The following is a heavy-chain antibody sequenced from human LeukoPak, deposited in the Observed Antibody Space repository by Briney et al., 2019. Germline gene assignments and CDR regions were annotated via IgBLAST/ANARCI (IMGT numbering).Heavy chain of an antibody. D-gene: IGHD4-11*01. V-gene: IGHV1-69-2*01. CDR3: ATMTTFDP. CDR2: VGPEDGET. Sequence: GATVKISCKAFGYTFTDYYIHWVKEAPGKGLEWMGRVGPEDGETTYAEKFQGRVTITADTSTDTAYMELNNLRSEDTAVYYCATMTTFDPWGQGTLVTVSP. CDR1: GYTFTDYY. J-gene: IGHJ5*02.